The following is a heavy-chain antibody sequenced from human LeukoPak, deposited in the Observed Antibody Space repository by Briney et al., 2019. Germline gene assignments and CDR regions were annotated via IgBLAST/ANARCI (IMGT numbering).Heavy chain of an antibody. J-gene: IGHJ4*02. D-gene: IGHD3-22*01. Sequence: SVKVSCKASGGTFSSYAISWVRQAPGQGLEWMGGIIPIFGTANYAQKFQGRVTMTRDMSTSTVYMELSSLRSEDTAVYYCARVNLDSSGYYYWGQGTLVTVSS. CDR3: ARVNLDSSGYYY. V-gene: IGHV1-69*05. CDR1: GGTFSSYA. CDR2: IIPIFGTA.